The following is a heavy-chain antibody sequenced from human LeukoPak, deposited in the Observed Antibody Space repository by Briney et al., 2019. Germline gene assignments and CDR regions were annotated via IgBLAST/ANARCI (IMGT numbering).Heavy chain of an antibody. V-gene: IGHV4-30-4*01. CDR3: ARSGYDYYFDY. CDR1: GGSISSGDYY. J-gene: IGHJ4*02. Sequence: SETLSVTCTVSGGSISSGDYYWSWIRQPPGKGLEWIGYIYYSGSTYYNPSLKSRVTISVDTSKNQFSLKLSSVTAADTAVYYCARSGYDYYFDYWGQGTLVTVSS. CDR2: IYYSGST. D-gene: IGHD5-12*01.